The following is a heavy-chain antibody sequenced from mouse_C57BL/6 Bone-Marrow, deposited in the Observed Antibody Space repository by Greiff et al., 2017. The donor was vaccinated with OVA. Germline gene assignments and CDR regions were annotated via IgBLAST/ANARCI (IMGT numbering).Heavy chain of an antibody. Sequence: QVQLKQPGAELVKPGASVKMSCKASGYTFTSYWITWVKQRPGQGLEWIGDIYPGSGSTNYNEKFKSKATLTVDTSSSTAYMQLSSLTSEDSAVYYCATYGNYEVAMDYWGQGTSVTVSS. CDR3: ATYGNYEVAMDY. CDR1: GYTFTSYW. D-gene: IGHD2-1*01. J-gene: IGHJ4*01. CDR2: IYPGSGST. V-gene: IGHV1-55*01.